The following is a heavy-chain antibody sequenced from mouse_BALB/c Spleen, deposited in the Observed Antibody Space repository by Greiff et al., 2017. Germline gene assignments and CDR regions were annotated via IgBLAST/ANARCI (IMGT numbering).Heavy chain of an antibody. D-gene: IGHD2-4*01. J-gene: IGHJ4*01. V-gene: IGHV3-8*02. Sequence: VQLKESGPSLVKPSQTLCLTCSVTGDSITSGYWNWIRKFPGNKLEYMGYISYSGSTYYNPSLKSRISITRDTSKNQYYLQLNSVTTEDTATYYCARNYYDYDRDAMDYWGQGTSVTVSS. CDR3: ARNYYDYDRDAMDY. CDR2: ISYSGST. CDR1: GDSITSGY.